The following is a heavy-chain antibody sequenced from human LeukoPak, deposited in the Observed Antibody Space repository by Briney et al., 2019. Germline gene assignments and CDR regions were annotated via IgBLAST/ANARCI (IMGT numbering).Heavy chain of an antibody. CDR1: GGSISSSSYY. J-gene: IGHJ5*02. V-gene: IGHV4-39*01. Sequence: SETLSLTCTVSGGSISSSSYYWGWIRQPPGKGLEWIGTIYYSGITYYNPSLKSRVTISIDTSKNQFSLKLSSVTAADTAVYYCARQGSGNYLSPVNHWGQGTLVTVSS. D-gene: IGHD1-26*01. CDR2: IYYSGIT. CDR3: ARQGSGNYLSPVNH.